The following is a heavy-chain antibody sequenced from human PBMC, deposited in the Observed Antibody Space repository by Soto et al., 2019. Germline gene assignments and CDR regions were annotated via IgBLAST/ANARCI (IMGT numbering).Heavy chain of an antibody. V-gene: IGHV4-31*01. CDR3: ARREVVVKDAFDI. D-gene: IGHD3-22*01. Sequence: QVQLQESGPGLVKPSQTLSLTCTVSGGSISSGGYYWSWIRQHPGKGLEWIGYIYYSGSTHYNPSPNTHVTITVDTDKNNFPRKQSSVTAADTAVYYCARREVVVKDAFDIWGKGTMVTVSS. J-gene: IGHJ3*02. CDR1: GGSISSGGYY. CDR2: IYYSGST.